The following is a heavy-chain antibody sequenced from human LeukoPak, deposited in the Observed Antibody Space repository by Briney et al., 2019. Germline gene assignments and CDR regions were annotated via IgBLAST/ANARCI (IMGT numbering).Heavy chain of an antibody. CDR3: ARGRRDGYNSNWYFDL. D-gene: IGHD5-24*01. CDR1: GYIFTDYA. Sequence: ASVKVSCKASGYIFTDYAMNWVRQAPGQGLEWMGWINPNSGGTNYAQKFQGRVTMTRDTSISTAYMELSRLRSDDTAVYYCARGRRDGYNSNWYFDLWGRGTLVTVSS. CDR2: INPNSGGT. J-gene: IGHJ2*01. V-gene: IGHV1-2*02.